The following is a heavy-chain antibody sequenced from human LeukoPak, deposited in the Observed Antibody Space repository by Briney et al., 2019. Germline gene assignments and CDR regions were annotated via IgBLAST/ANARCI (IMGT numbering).Heavy chain of an antibody. V-gene: IGHV3-23*01. CDR3: AKDLTYYYDSSGYLRPLFDY. Sequence: GGSLRLSCAVSGFTFSTYWMSWLRQAPGKGLEWVSAISGSGGSTYYADSVKGRFTISRDNSKNTLYLQMNSLRAEDTAVYYCAKDLTYYYDSSGYLRPLFDYWGQGTLVTVSS. CDR1: GFTFSTYW. CDR2: ISGSGGST. J-gene: IGHJ4*02. D-gene: IGHD3-22*01.